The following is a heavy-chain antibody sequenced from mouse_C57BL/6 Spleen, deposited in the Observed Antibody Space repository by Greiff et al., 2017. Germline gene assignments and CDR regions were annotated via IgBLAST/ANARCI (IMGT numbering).Heavy chain of an antibody. CDR3: TTVVARWYFDV. Sequence: QVQLQQSGAELVRPGASVTLSCKASGYTFTDYEMHWVKQTPVHGLEWIGAIDPETGGTAYNQKFTGKAILTADKSSSTAYMELRSLTSEDAAVYYCTTVVARWYFDVWGTGTTVTVSS. CDR2: IDPETGGT. J-gene: IGHJ1*03. D-gene: IGHD1-1*01. V-gene: IGHV1-15*01. CDR1: GYTFTDYE.